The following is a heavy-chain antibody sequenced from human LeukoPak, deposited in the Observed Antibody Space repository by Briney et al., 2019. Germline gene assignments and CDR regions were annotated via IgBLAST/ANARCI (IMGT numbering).Heavy chain of an antibody. D-gene: IGHD6-19*01. V-gene: IGHV3-30*03. Sequence: GGSLRLSCAASGFTFSSYGMHWVRQAPGKGLEWVAVISYDGSNKYYADSVKGRFTISRDNSKNTLYLQMNSLRAEDTAVYYCASPYSSGWPEAFDYWGQETLVTVSS. CDR3: ASPYSSGWPEAFDY. CDR1: GFTFSSYG. CDR2: ISYDGSNK. J-gene: IGHJ4*02.